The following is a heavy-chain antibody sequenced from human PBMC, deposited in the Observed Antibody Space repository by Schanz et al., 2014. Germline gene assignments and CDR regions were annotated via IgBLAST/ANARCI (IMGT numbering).Heavy chain of an antibody. D-gene: IGHD3-16*01. V-gene: IGHV3-11*06. CDR2: INTGSNYT. CDR1: GFSFSDYY. Sequence: QVQLVESGGGLVEPGGSLRLSCAASGFSFSDYYMSWIRQAPGKGLEWISVINTGSNYTNYADSVKGRFTISRDNAKNSLYLQVDSLSAEYTAVYCCARVKRGLDYWGQGTLVTVSS. J-gene: IGHJ4*02. CDR3: ARVKRGLDY.